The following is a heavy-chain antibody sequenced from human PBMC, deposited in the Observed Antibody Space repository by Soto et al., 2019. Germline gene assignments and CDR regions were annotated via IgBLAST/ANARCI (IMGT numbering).Heavy chain of an antibody. CDR3: ARLLGALYFQH. V-gene: IGHV4-39*01. CDR2: IYYSGST. Sequence: QLQLQESGPGLVKPSETLSLTCTVSGGSISSSSYYWGWIRQPPGKGLEWIGSIYYSGSTYYNPSLKSRVTISVDTSKNQFSLKLRSVTAADTAVYYCARLLGALYFQHWGQGTLVTVSS. CDR1: GGSISSSSYY. J-gene: IGHJ1*01.